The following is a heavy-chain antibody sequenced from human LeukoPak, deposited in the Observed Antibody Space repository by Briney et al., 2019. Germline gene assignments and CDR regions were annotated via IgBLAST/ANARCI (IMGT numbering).Heavy chain of an antibody. D-gene: IGHD3-22*01. Sequence: ASVKVSCKVSGYTLTELSMHWVRQAPGKGLEWMGWISAYNGNTNYAQKLQGRVTMTTDTSTSTAYMELRSLRSDDTAVYYCARVLPYYYDSSGYSSFDYWCQGTLATVSS. V-gene: IGHV1-18*01. CDR2: ISAYNGNT. CDR3: ARVLPYYYDSSGYSSFDY. CDR1: GYTLTELS. J-gene: IGHJ4*02.